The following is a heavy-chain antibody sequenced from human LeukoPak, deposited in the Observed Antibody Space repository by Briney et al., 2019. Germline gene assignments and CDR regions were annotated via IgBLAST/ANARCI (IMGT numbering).Heavy chain of an antibody. Sequence: ASVDVSCKASGYTFTDYFIHWVRQAPGQGLEWMGWIKPNSGDTKYAEKFQGRVTMTRDTSISTAYMELSRLISDDTAVYYCTRDWGPNSGNFHYDGFDIWGQGTMVTVSS. CDR3: TRDWGPNSGNFHYDGFDI. CDR2: IKPNSGDT. D-gene: IGHD1-26*01. V-gene: IGHV1-2*02. J-gene: IGHJ3*02. CDR1: GYTFTDYF.